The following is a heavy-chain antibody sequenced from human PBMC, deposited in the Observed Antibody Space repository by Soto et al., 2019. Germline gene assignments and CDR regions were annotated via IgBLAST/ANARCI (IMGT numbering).Heavy chain of an antibody. J-gene: IGHJ4*02. CDR1: GFNFSTYG. Sequence: QAQMVESVGGVVQPGRSLRLSCATSGFNFSTYGMHWVRQAPGRGLEWVAVIWYDGSNKYYADSVKGRFTISRDNSKNTLYLQMNSLTVDDTAVYYFVRVKAGDTYWGQGPLGPGSS. CDR2: IWYDGSNK. CDR3: VRVKAGDTY. V-gene: IGHV3-33*01. D-gene: IGHD5-18*01.